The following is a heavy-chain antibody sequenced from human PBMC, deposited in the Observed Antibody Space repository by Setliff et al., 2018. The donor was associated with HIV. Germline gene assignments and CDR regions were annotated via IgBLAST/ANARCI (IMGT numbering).Heavy chain of an antibody. V-gene: IGHV3-30*03. J-gene: IGHJ3*02. CDR1: GFTFSTYG. Sequence: GGSLRLSCAASGFTFSTYGMHWVRQAPGKGLEWVAFISYDGSNKYYADSVKGRFTISRDNSKNTLYLQMNSLRAEDTAVYYCAREWAVAGRGGAFDIWGQGTMVTVSS. CDR2: ISYDGSNK. D-gene: IGHD6-19*01. CDR3: AREWAVAGRGGAFDI.